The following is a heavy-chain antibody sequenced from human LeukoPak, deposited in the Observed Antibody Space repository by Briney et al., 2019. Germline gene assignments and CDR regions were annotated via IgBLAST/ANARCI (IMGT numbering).Heavy chain of an antibody. D-gene: IGHD1-14*01. CDR3: ARVWGLTGFDY. Sequence: GASVTVSCKASGGTFSSYAISWVRHAPGQGLEWMGGIIPIFGTANYAQKFQGRVTITTDESTSTAYMELSSLRSEDTAVYYCARVWGLTGFDYWGQGTLVTVSS. CDR1: GGTFSSYA. CDR2: IIPIFGTA. V-gene: IGHV1-69*05. J-gene: IGHJ4*02.